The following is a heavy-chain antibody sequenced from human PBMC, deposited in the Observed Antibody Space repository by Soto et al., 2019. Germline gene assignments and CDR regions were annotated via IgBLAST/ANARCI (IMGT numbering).Heavy chain of an antibody. J-gene: IGHJ4*02. Sequence: PGGSLRLSCAASGFTFSSYAMHWVRQAPGKGLEWVAVISYDGSNKYYADSVKGRFTISRDNSKNTLYLQMNSLRAEDTAVYYCARDGGVQLWLLAFDYWGQGTLVTVSS. CDR3: ARDGGVQLWLLAFDY. D-gene: IGHD5-18*01. CDR2: ISYDGSNK. V-gene: IGHV3-30-3*01. CDR1: GFTFSSYA.